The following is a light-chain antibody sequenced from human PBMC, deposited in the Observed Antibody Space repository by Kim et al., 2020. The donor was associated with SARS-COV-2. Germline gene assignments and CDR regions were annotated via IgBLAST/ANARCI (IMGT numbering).Light chain of an antibody. J-gene: IGLJ2*01. Sequence: SYELTQPPSVSVAPGKTARITCGGNNIGSKSVHWYQQKPGQAPVLVIYYDSDRPSGIPERFSGSNSGNTATLTISRVEAGDEADYYCQVWDSSKGVGFGG. CDR1: NIGSKS. CDR3: QVWDSSKGVG. V-gene: IGLV3-21*04. CDR2: YDS.